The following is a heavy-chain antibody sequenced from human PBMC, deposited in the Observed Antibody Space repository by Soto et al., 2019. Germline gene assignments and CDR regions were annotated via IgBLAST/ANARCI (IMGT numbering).Heavy chain of an antibody. CDR1: GFTFNIYG. J-gene: IGHJ4*02. V-gene: IGHV3-30*18. Sequence: GGSLGLSCAASGFTFNIYGMHWVRQAPDKGLEWVALISYDGSNQYYADSVKGRFTISRDNSKNTLFLQMNSLRADDTAVYYCAKDQASGQGSFDSWGQGTLVTVSS. CDR2: ISYDGSNQ. CDR3: AKDQASGQGSFDS.